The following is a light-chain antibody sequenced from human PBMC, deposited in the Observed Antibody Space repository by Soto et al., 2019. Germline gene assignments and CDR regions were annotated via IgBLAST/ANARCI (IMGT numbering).Light chain of an antibody. Sequence: NFMLTQPHSVSESPGKTVTISCTRSSGSIASNYVQWYQQRPGRAPTTVIYEDNQRPSGVPDRFSGSIDSSSNSASLTISGLKTEDEADYYCQSYDSSYVVFGGGTQLTVL. V-gene: IGLV6-57*03. CDR3: QSYDSSYVV. J-gene: IGLJ2*01. CDR1: SGSIASNY. CDR2: EDN.